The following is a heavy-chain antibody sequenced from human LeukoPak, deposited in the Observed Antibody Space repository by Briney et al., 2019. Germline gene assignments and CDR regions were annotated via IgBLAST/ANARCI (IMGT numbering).Heavy chain of an antibody. CDR1: GGSTSNTDW. J-gene: IGHJ4*02. D-gene: IGHD2-8*01. V-gene: IGHV4-4*02. CDR2: ISLTGLT. CDR3: SRENGAFSPFGY. Sequence: SETLSLTCGVSGGSTSNTDWWSWVRQPPGQGLEWIGEISLTGLTHYNPSLESRVTVSLDKSKNQLSLNLTSVTAADTAVYYCSRENGAFSPFGYWGQGTLVTVLS.